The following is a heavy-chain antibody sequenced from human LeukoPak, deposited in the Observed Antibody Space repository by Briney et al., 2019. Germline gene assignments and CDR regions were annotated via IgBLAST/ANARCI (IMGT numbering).Heavy chain of an antibody. Sequence: PSETLSLTCTVSGGSISSYYWSWVRQPAGKGLEWIGRIYSSGRTNYNPSLKSRVTMSVDTSKNQFSLKLSSVTAADTAVYYCARDHRDYYYMDVWGKGTTVTISS. D-gene: IGHD3-10*01. CDR3: ARDHRDYYYMDV. J-gene: IGHJ6*03. CDR1: GGSISSYY. CDR2: IYSSGRT. V-gene: IGHV4-4*07.